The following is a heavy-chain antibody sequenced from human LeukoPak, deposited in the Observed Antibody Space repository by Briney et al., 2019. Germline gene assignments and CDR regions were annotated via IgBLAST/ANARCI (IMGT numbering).Heavy chain of an antibody. CDR1: GFTFSSYA. D-gene: IGHD5-18*01. V-gene: IGHV4-34*01. CDR2: INHSGST. CDR3: ARFPFHPPKASYGYLSYYYYGMDV. Sequence: PGGSLRLSCAASGFTFSSYAMSWIRQPPGKGLEWIGEINHSGSTNYNPSLKSRVTISVDTSKNQFSLKLSSVTAADTAVYYCARFPFHPPKASYGYLSYYYYGMDVWGQGTTVTVSS. J-gene: IGHJ6*02.